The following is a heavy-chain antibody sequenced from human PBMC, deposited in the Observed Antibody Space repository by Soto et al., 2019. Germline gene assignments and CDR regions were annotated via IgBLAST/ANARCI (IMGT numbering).Heavy chain of an antibody. CDR3: ATVQGYCGGDCYSDY. CDR2: FDPEDGET. D-gene: IGHD2-21*02. Sequence: ASVKVSCKVSGYTLTELSMHWLRQAPGKGLEWMGGFDPEDGETIYAQKFQGRVTMTEDTSTDTAYMELSSLRSEDTAVYYCATVQGYCGGDCYSDYWGQGTLVTVSS. J-gene: IGHJ4*02. V-gene: IGHV1-24*01. CDR1: GYTLTELS.